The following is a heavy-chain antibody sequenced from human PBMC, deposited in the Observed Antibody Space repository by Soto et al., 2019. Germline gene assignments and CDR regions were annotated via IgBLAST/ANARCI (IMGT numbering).Heavy chain of an antibody. Sequence: EVQLLESGGGLVQPGGSLRLSCAASGFTFSSYALSWVRQAPGKGLEWVSAISGSGGSTYYADSVKGRFPISRDNSKHTMCRKIHGLGAEDTAVYYCANSCHYYGWGSDQRPLDYWGQGTLVTVSS. J-gene: IGHJ4*02. CDR1: GFTFSSYA. CDR2: ISGSGGST. D-gene: IGHD3-10*01. CDR3: ANSCHYYGWGSDQRPLDY. V-gene: IGHV3-23*01.